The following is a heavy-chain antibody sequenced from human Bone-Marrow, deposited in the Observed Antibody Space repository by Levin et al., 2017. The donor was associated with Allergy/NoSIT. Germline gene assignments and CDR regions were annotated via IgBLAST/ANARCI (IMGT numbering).Heavy chain of an antibody. CDR3: VKYLYGREEH. D-gene: IGHD2-2*02. CDR2: IKGDGSTT. CDR1: GFTFSSFW. J-gene: IGHJ1*01. Sequence: GGSLRLSCVASGFTFSSFWMHWVRQAPGKGLVWLSTIKGDGSTTTYADSVKGRFTTSRDTARNTLFLQMNSLSAADTAVYYCVKYLYGREEHWGQGTLVTVSS. V-gene: IGHV3-74*03.